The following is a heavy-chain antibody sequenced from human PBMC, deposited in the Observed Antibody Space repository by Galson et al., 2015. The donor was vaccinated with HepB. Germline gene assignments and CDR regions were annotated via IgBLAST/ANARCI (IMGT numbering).Heavy chain of an antibody. CDR3: ARDLWDY. CDR2: IRSDGSNN. Sequence: SLRLSCAASGFTFSNSGMHWVRQAPGKGLEWVASIRSDGSNNYYAVSVRGRFTISRDSSKNTLYLQMNSLRAEDTSVYYCARDLWDYWGQGTLVTVSS. CDR1: GFTFSNSG. J-gene: IGHJ4*02. V-gene: IGHV3-30*02.